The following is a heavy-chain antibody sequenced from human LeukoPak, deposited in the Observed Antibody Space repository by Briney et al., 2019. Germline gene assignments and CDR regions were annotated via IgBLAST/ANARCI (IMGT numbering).Heavy chain of an antibody. CDR1: GFTFSDYY. CDR3: ARDFSGYDPVEYCSGGSCD. V-gene: IGHV3-11*01. CDR2: ISSSGSTI. J-gene: IGHJ4*02. Sequence: PGGSLRLSCAASGFTFSDYYMSWIRQAPGKGLEWVSYISSSGSTIYYADSVKGRFTISRDNAKNSLYLQMNSLRAEDTAVYYCARDFSGYDPVEYCSGGSCDWGQETLVTVSS. D-gene: IGHD2-15*01.